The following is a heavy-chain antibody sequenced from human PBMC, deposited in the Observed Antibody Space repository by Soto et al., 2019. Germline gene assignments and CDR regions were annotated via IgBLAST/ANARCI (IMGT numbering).Heavy chain of an antibody. V-gene: IGHV3-33*01. CDR3: ARLYCSASSCYLVGAFDI. J-gene: IGHJ3*02. D-gene: IGHD2-2*01. CDR1: GFTFSSYG. Sequence: PGGSLRLSCAASGFTFSSYGMHWVRQAPGKGLEWVALIWFDGSDKYYTESVKGRFTTSRDNSKSTLYLQMNSLRAEDTAVYYCARLYCSASSCYLVGAFDIRGQGTMVTVSS. CDR2: IWFDGSDK.